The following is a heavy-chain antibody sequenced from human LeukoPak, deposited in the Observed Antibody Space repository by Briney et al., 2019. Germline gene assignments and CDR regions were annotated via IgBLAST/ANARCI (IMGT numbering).Heavy chain of an antibody. CDR1: GFTVSSNY. CDR3: ARDQGSKRLWFGELYDY. Sequence: AGGSLRLSCAASGFTVSSNYMSWVRQAPGKGLEWVSVIYSGGSTYYADSVKGRFTISRDNAKNSLYLQINSLRAEDTAVYYCARDQGSKRLWFGELYDYWGQGTLVTVSS. V-gene: IGHV3-53*01. D-gene: IGHD3-10*01. J-gene: IGHJ4*02. CDR2: IYSGGST.